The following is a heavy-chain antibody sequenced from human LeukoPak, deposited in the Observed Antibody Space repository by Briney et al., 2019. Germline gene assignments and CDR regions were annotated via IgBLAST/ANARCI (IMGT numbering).Heavy chain of an antibody. CDR1: GFTFSSYW. Sequence: GGSLRLSCAASGFTFSSYWMSWARQAPGKGLEWVANIKQDGSEKYYVDSVRGRFTISRDNAKNSLYLQMNSLRAEDTALYYCARDSNYYRTLGYWGQGTLVTVSS. D-gene: IGHD1-14*01. CDR3: ARDSNYYRTLGY. J-gene: IGHJ4*02. CDR2: IKQDGSEK. V-gene: IGHV3-7*03.